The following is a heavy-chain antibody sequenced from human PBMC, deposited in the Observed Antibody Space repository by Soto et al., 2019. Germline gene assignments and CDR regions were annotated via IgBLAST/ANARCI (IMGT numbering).Heavy chain of an antibody. CDR3: AKLRYFDGSAYNWFEY. CDR2: ISGSGATT. D-gene: IGHD3-9*01. Sequence: EVQLLESGGGLVQPGGSLRLSCAASGFTFSSYAMTWVRQAPGKGLEWVSGISGSGATTSYADSVKGRFTVSRDNSKNTRYLLMYSLRVSHTAEYHCAKLRYFDGSAYNWFEYWGQGNPVIVSS. J-gene: IGHJ5*01. V-gene: IGHV3-23*01. CDR1: GFTFSSYA.